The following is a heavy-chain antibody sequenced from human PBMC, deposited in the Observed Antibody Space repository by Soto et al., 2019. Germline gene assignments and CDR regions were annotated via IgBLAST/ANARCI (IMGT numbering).Heavy chain of an antibody. D-gene: IGHD1-1*01. V-gene: IGHV1-2*02. J-gene: IGHJ4*02. CDR1: VYTFTAYY. CDR2: INPNTGGT. CDR3: ARNCYYFDY. Sequence: ASVKVSCKASVYTFTAYYMHWVRQAPGQGLEWMGWINPNTGGTGYAQNFQGRVTLTRDTSISTAYMDLSRLTSDDTAVYYCARNCYYFDYWGQGTLVTVSS.